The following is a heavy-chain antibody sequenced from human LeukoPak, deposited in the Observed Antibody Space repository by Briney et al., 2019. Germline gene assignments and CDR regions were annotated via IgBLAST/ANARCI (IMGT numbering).Heavy chain of an antibody. D-gene: IGHD3-22*01. V-gene: IGHV3-48*01. Sequence: GGALRLSLAASWFTFSSYSMTLVRPAPGEGVEWLSYISSSGSTIYYADSVKGRFTISRDNAKNSLYLQMNSLRAEDTAVYYCARDEYYDSSGYTSWGQGTLVTVSS. J-gene: IGHJ4*02. CDR3: ARDEYYDSSGYTS. CDR2: ISSSGSTI. CDR1: WFTFSSYS.